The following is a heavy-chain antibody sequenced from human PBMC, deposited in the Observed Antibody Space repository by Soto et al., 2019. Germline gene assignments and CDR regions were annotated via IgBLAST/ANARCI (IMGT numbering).Heavy chain of an antibody. J-gene: IGHJ4*02. Sequence: EVQLLESGGGLVQPGGSLRLSCAASGFTFSSYAMSWVRQAPGKGLEWVSAISGSGGSTYDADSVKGRFTISGDNSKNTLYLQMNSMIAENTAVYYGTKNIYCFGETHNLDYWGQGTLVTVSS. CDR3: TKNIYCFGETHNLDY. CDR2: ISGSGGST. CDR1: GFTFSSYA. D-gene: IGHD3-10*01. V-gene: IGHV3-23*01.